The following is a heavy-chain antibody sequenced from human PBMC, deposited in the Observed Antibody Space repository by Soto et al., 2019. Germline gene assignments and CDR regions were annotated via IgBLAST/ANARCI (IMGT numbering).Heavy chain of an antibody. CDR3: ARVYYYDSSGYPPGPY. V-gene: IGHV1-46*01. D-gene: IGHD3-22*01. CDR1: GYTFTSYY. Sequence: ASVKVSCKASGYTFTSYYMHWVRQAPGQGLEWMGIINPSGGSTNYAQKFQGRVTITADESTSTAYMELSSLRSEDTAVYYCARVYYYDSSGYPPGPYWGQGTLVTVSS. CDR2: INPSGGST. J-gene: IGHJ4*02.